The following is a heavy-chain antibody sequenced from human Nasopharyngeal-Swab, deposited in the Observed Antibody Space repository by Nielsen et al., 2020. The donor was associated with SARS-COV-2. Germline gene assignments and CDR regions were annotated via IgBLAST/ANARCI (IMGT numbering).Heavy chain of an antibody. V-gene: IGHV1-18*01. D-gene: IGHD3-10*01. CDR3: ARGRGDYGSGSSNYYMDI. Sequence: ASEKVSCKASGYTFISYGISWVRQAPGQGLEWMGWISAYNGNTNYAQKLQGRVTMTTDTSTSTAYMELRSLRSDDTAVYYCARGRGDYGSGSSNYYMDIWGKGTTVTVSS. CDR1: GYTFISYG. J-gene: IGHJ6*03. CDR2: ISAYNGNT.